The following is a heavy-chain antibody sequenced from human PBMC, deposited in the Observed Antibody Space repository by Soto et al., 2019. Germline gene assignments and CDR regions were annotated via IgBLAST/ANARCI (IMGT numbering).Heavy chain of an antibody. Sequence: GGSLRLSCTASGFTFGDYSMSWFRQAPGKGLEWVGFIRTKAYGGTTDYAASVKGRFSISRDDSTTFAYLQMNSLKTEDTAVYLCSRTRYDYVWGTYRREFEHDAFDLWGQGTLVTVSS. CDR3: SRTRYDYVWGTYRREFEHDAFDL. V-gene: IGHV3-49*03. CDR2: IRTKAYGGTT. J-gene: IGHJ3*01. CDR1: GFTFGDYS. D-gene: IGHD3-16*02.